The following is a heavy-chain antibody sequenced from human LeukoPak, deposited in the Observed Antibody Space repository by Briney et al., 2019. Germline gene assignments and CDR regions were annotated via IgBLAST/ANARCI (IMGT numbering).Heavy chain of an antibody. V-gene: IGHV7-4-1*02. Sequence: GASVKVSCKASGYTFTSYAMNWVRQAPGQGLEWMGWINTNTGNPTYAQGFTGRFVFSLDTSVSTAYLQISSLKAEDTAVYYCVRPDYGGNSGSYDYWGRGTLVTVSS. CDR3: VRPDYGGNSGSYDY. CDR2: INTNTGNP. D-gene: IGHD4-23*01. CDR1: GYTFTSYA. J-gene: IGHJ4*02.